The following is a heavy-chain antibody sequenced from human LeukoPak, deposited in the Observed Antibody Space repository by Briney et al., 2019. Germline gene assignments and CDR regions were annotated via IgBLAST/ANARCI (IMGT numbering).Heavy chain of an antibody. D-gene: IGHD3-22*01. CDR2: INPKSGGT. J-gene: IGHJ4*02. Sequence: GASVKVSCKASGYTFTGYYMHWVRQAPGQGPEWMGWINPKSGGTNYAQKLQGRVTMTTDTSTSTAYMELRSLRSDDTAVYYCARDDYDSSGYYYFDYWGQGTLVTVSS. CDR1: GYTFTGYY. V-gene: IGHV1-2*02. CDR3: ARDDYDSSGYYYFDY.